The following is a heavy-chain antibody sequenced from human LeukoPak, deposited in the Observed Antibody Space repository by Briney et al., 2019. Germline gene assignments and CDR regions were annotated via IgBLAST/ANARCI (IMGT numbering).Heavy chain of an antibody. J-gene: IGHJ5*02. CDR2: INPSGSST. CDR1: GYSFTSHY. V-gene: IGHV1-46*01. Sequence: ASVKVSCKASGYSFTSHYMHWVRQAPGQGLEWMGLINPSGSSTLYAQKFQGRVTMTRDMSTTTDYMELSSLRSEDTAVYYCARDNSVGDIAWWFDPWGQGTLVTVSS. CDR3: ARDNSVGDIAWWFDP. D-gene: IGHD3-16*02.